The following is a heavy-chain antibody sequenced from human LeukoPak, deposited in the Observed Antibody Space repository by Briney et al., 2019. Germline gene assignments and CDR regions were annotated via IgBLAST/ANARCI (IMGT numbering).Heavy chain of an antibody. V-gene: IGHV6-1*01. J-gene: IGHJ4*02. D-gene: IGHD3-22*01. CDR1: GDSVSSSSAA. CDR3: AREGSDGYLFDY. CDR2: TYYRSKWYN. Sequence: SQTLSLTCAISGDSVSSSSAAWDWIRQSPSRGLEWLGRTYYRSKWYNDYAVSVKSRVTINPDTSKNQFSLQLNSVTPEDTAVYYCAREGSDGYLFDYWGQGSLVIVSS.